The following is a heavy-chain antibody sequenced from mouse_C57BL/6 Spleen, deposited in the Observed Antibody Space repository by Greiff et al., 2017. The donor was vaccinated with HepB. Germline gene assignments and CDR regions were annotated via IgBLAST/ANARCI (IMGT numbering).Heavy chain of an antibody. J-gene: IGHJ2*01. CDR1: GYTFTSYW. CDR3: ANHMVTTGGFDY. V-gene: IGHV1-50*01. Sequence: QVQLQQSGAELVKPGASVKLSCKASGYTFTSYWMQWVKQRPGQGLEWTGEIDPSASHTNYKQKFKVKATLTVDTSSSTGYLQLSSLTSQGSAVYYCANHMVTTGGFDYWGQGTTLTVAS. D-gene: IGHD2-2*01. CDR2: IDPSASHT.